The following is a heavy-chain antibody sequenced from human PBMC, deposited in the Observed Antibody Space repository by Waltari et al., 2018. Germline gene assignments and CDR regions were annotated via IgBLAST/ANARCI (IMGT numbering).Heavy chain of an antibody. CDR2: IRSKANSYAT. CDR1: GFTFSGSA. V-gene: IGHV3-73*02. Sequence: EVQLVESGGGLVQPGGSLKLSCAASGFTFSGSAMHWVRQASGKGLEWDGRIRSKANSYATAYAASVKGRFTISRDDSKNTAYLQMNSLKTEDTAVYYCTFGVSALDYWGQGTLVTVSS. CDR3: TFGVSALDY. J-gene: IGHJ4*02. D-gene: IGHD2-8*01.